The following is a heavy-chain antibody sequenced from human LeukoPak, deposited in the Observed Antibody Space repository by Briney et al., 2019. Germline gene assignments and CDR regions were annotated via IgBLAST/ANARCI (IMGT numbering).Heavy chain of an antibody. CDR1: GFTFSEYY. J-gene: IGHJ3*02. D-gene: IGHD3-22*01. Sequence: GGSLRLSCAASGFTFSEYYMSWIRQAPGEGLEWVSYISGSGSTIYYADSVKGRFTISRDNTKNSLFLQMNSLRAEDTAVYYCARDKNYYDSSGHFDAFDIWGQGTMVTVSS. V-gene: IGHV3-11*01. CDR2: ISGSGSTI. CDR3: ARDKNYYDSSGHFDAFDI.